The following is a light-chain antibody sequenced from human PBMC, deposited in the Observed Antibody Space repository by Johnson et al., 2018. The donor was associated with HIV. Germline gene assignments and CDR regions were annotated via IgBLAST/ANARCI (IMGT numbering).Light chain of an antibody. CDR3: AAWDDSLNAPYV. V-gene: IGLV1-44*01. CDR1: SSNIGSNT. J-gene: IGLJ1*01. Sequence: QSVLTQPPSASGTPGQRVTISCSGSSSNIGSNTVNWYQQLPGTAPKLLIYRNNQRPSGVPDRFSGSKSGTSASLAISGLQAEDEADYYCAAWDDSLNAPYVVGTGTKVTVL. CDR2: RNN.